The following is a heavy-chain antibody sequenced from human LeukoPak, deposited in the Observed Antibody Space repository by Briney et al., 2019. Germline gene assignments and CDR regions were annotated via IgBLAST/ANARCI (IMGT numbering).Heavy chain of an antibody. CDR3: AKGRVAARSGAFDY. V-gene: IGHV3-23*01. J-gene: IGHJ4*02. CDR1: GLTFSSYA. Sequence: AGGSLRLSCAASGLTFSSYAMSWVRQAPGKGLEWVSAISGSGGSTCYADSVKGRFTISRDNSKNTLYLQMNSLRAEDTAVYYCAKGRVAARSGAFDYWGQGTLVTVSS. D-gene: IGHD6-6*01. CDR2: ISGSGGST.